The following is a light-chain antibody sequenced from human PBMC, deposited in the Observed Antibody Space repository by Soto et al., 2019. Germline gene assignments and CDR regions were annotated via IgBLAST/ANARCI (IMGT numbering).Light chain of an antibody. V-gene: IGKV3-20*01. CDR2: GAS. Sequence: EIVLTQSPGTLSLSPGERATLSCRASQSVSGNDLAWYQQKPGQAPRLLMSGASNRATGIPDGFTGSGSGTAFTLTISRLEPEDFAVYYCHQYGSSPPTFGQGTKVEIK. CDR3: HQYGSSPPT. CDR1: QSVSGND. J-gene: IGKJ1*01.